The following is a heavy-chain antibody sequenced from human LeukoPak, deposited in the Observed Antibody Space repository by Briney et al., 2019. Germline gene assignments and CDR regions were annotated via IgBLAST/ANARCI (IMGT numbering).Heavy chain of an antibody. Sequence: GGSLRLSCAASGFTFSSYAMHWVRQAPGKGLEWVAVISYDGSNKYYADSVKGRFTISRDNSKNTLYLQMNSLRAEDTAVHYCANFARYTSTAFDYWGQGTLVTVSS. CDR3: ANFARYTSTAFDY. V-gene: IGHV3-30-3*01. D-gene: IGHD3-16*02. J-gene: IGHJ4*02. CDR1: GFTFSSYA. CDR2: ISYDGSNK.